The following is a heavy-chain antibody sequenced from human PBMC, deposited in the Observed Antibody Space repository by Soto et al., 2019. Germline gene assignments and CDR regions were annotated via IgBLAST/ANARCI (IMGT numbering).Heavy chain of an antibody. J-gene: IGHJ6*02. V-gene: IGHV1-69*01. CDR3: ARVGHITNYGMAV. Sequence: QVQLVQFGAEVKKPGSSVKVSCGASGGTFSSYPINWVRQSPGQGLGRMGGIIPFFGTSNYAQKFQGRVTITADESTSTAYMELRSLRSEDTAVYYCARVGHITNYGMAVWGQGTTVTVSS. CDR1: GGTFSSYP. CDR2: IIPFFGTS. D-gene: IGHD1-26*01.